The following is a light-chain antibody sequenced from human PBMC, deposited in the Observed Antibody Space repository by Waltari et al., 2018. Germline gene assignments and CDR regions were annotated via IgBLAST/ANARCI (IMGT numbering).Light chain of an antibody. CDR1: SSNIGAGYD. CDR2: GRS. CDR3: QSYDSSLSVHVV. J-gene: IGLJ2*01. Sequence: QSVLTQPPSVSGAPGQRVTISCTGSSSNIGAGYDVHWYQQLPGTAPKLLLCGRSNRPSGVPDRVSGSKSGTAASLAITGLQAEDEADDYCQSYDSSLSVHVVFGGGTKLTVL. V-gene: IGLV1-40*01.